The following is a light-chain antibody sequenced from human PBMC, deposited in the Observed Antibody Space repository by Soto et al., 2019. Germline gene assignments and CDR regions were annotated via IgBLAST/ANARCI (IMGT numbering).Light chain of an antibody. Sequence: DIQMTQSPSSLSASVGDMVAITCRASQFIGSDLNWYQQKPGKAPRLLVYGSSSLQSGVPSRFICRGSGTEFTLTINSLQPEDFAVYYCHQGYKTPYTFGQGTKVDIK. CDR2: GSS. J-gene: IGKJ2*01. CDR1: QFIGSD. CDR3: HQGYKTPYT. V-gene: IGKV1-39*01.